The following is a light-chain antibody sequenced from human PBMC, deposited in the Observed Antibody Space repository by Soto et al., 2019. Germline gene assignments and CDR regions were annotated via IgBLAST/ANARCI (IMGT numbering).Light chain of an antibody. CDR1: HGISKY. J-gene: IGKJ5*01. V-gene: IGKV1-33*01. Sequence: DIQMTQSPSSVSASVGDRVTIACHSIHGISKYLNWYQQKPGKAPKLLIFDAFSLETGVPLRFSGSGSGTDFTFTISSLQPEDIATYYCQQYENLPITFGQGTRLEI. CDR2: DAF. CDR3: QQYENLPIT.